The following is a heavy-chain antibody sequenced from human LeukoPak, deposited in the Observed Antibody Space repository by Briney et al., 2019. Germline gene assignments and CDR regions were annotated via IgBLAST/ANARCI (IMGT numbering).Heavy chain of an antibody. CDR1: GGSISSYY. J-gene: IGHJ4*02. V-gene: IGHV4-59*01. D-gene: IGHD6-13*01. CDR3: ARKGPIAATGPDY. Sequence: SETLSLTCTVSGGSISSYYWSWIRQPPGKGLEWLGYIYNSRDTNYNPSLKSRVTFSADTSKNQFSLKLSSVTAADTAVYYCARKGPIAATGPDYWGQGTLVTVS. CDR2: IYNSRDT.